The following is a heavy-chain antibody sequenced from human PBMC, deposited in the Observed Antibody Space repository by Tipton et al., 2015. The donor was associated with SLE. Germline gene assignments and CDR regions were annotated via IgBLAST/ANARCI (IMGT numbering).Heavy chain of an antibody. CDR2: IYHSGNT. V-gene: IGHV4-4*02. D-gene: IGHD2-15*01. Sequence: TLSLTCAVSGGSISSNYWWSWVRQPPGKGLEWIGEIYHSGNTNYNPSLKSRVTISVDTSKNQFSPWLSSVTAADTAVYYCARRDFVATAGFNYFDPWGQGTLVTVPS. CDR1: GGSISSNYW. CDR3: ARRDFVATAGFNYFDP. J-gene: IGHJ5*02.